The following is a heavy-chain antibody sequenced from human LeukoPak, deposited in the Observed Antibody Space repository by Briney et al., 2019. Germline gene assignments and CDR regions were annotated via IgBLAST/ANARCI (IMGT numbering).Heavy chain of an antibody. V-gene: IGHV3-48*01. D-gene: IGHD5-18*01. Sequence: PGGSLRLSCAASGFTFSSYSMSWVRQAPGKGLQWVSYISSNIITTYYADSVRGRFIVSRDNAKNSLYLQINSLRAEDTAVYYCAKEVRGDTAMFTDWGQGTLVTVSS. CDR1: GFTFSSYS. CDR3: AKEVRGDTAMFTD. CDR2: ISSNIITT. J-gene: IGHJ4*02.